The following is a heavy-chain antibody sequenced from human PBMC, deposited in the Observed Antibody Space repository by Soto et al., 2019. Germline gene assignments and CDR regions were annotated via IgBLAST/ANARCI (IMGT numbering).Heavy chain of an antibody. CDR3: AREEGTGTTIYNCIDP. Sequence: ASVKVSCKASGYTFTSYYMHWVRQAPGQGLEWMGIINPSGGSTSYAQKFQGRVTMTRDTSTSTVYMELSSLRSEDTAVYYCAREEGTGTTIYNCIDPWGQGILVTVSS. J-gene: IGHJ5*02. D-gene: IGHD1-7*01. CDR1: GYTFTSYY. V-gene: IGHV1-46*01. CDR2: INPSGGST.